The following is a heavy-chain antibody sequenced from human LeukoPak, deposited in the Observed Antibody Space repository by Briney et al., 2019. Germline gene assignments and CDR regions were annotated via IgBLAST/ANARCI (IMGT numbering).Heavy chain of an antibody. CDR1: EFTFSNYN. J-gene: IGHJ6*03. D-gene: IGHD4/OR15-4a*01. Sequence: GGSLRLSCEASEFTFSNYNMNWVRQAPGQRLEWVSSITSSSTYVFYADSVKGRFTISRDNAQNSLYLQMNSLRAEDTAVYYCARDQGAQKYYYYYYYIDVWGKGTTVTISS. V-gene: IGHV3-21*01. CDR3: ARDQGAQKYYYYYYYIDV. CDR2: ITSSSTYV.